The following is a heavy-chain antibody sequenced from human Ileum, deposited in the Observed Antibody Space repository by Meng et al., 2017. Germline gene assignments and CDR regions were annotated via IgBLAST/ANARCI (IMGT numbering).Heavy chain of an antibody. J-gene: IGHJ4*02. CDR2: ISFDGSNK. D-gene: IGHD3-22*01. Sequence: QGHRGESGGGVVQPGRSLRLACAAPGFTFSSYAVHWVRQAPGKGLEWVAVISFDGSNKYYIDSVKGRFTISRDNSKNTVFLQMGSLRAEDTALYYCARGLPYYDSTDYYRLDYWGQGTLVTVSS. CDR1: GFTFSSYA. CDR3: ARGLPYYDSTDYYRLDY. V-gene: IGHV3-30-3*01.